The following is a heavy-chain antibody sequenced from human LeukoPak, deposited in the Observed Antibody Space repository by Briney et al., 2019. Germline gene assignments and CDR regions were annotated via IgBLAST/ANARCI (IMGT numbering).Heavy chain of an antibody. CDR3: ARDRSNYGHAFDI. CDR1: GGSISSYY. CDR2: IYYSGST. D-gene: IGHD4-17*01. V-gene: IGHV4-59*01. Sequence: SETLSLTCTVSGGSISSYYWSWIRQPPGKGLEWIGYIYYSGSTNYNPSLKSRVTISVDTSKNQFSLKLSSVTAADTAVYYCARDRSNYGHAFDIWGQGTMVTVSS. J-gene: IGHJ3*02.